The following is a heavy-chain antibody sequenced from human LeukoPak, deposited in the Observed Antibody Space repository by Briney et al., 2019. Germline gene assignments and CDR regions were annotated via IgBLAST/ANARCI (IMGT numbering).Heavy chain of an antibody. Sequence: GGSLRLSCAASGFTFSSYSMNWVRQAPGKGLECVSLIYTGGSTYYADSVKGRFTISRDESKNTLYLQMNSLRAEDTAIYYCARVSGSYYPFDYWGQGTLVTVSS. CDR2: IYTGGST. J-gene: IGHJ4*02. CDR3: ARVSGSYYPFDY. V-gene: IGHV3-53*01. D-gene: IGHD1-26*01. CDR1: GFTFSSYS.